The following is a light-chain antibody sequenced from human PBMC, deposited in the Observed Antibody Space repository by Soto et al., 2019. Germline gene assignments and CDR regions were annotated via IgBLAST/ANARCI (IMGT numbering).Light chain of an antibody. CDR2: YDD. CDR3: EAWDDSLNGWV. CDR1: SSNVGDNA. J-gene: IGLJ3*02. V-gene: IGLV1-36*01. Sequence: QAVVTQPPSVSAAPRQRVTISCSGSSSNVGDNAVNWYQQLPGKAPKLLIYYDDLLTSGVSDRFSGSKSGTSASLAISGLQSEDEGDYYCEAWDDSLNGWVFGGGTQLTVL.